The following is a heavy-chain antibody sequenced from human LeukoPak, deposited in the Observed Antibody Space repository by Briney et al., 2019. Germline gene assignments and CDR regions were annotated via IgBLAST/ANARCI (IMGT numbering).Heavy chain of an antibody. CDR1: GFTLSNHW. CDR2: VNRDGSET. J-gene: IGHJ6*02. CDR3: ARNNGMDV. Sequence: GGSLRLSCAASGFTLSNHWMTWVRQVPGRGPEWVANVNRDGSETYYLDSVKGRFTISKDNAKNSLYLQMNSLRAEDTALYHCARNNGMDVWGQGATVIVSS. V-gene: IGHV3-7*03.